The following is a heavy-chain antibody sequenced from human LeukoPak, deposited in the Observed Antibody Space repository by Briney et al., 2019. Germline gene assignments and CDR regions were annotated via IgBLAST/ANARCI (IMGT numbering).Heavy chain of an antibody. V-gene: IGHV4-39*01. CDR1: GGSIGSTTYY. CDR2: IYYSGST. Sequence: SETLSLTCTVSGGSIGSTTYYWGWIRQPPGKELECIGSIYYSGSTYYNPSLKSRVTISLDTSKNQFSLKLSSVTAADTAVYYCARHKQSGTYYDAFDIWGQGTMVTDSS. D-gene: IGHD1-26*01. J-gene: IGHJ3*02. CDR3: ARHKQSGTYYDAFDI.